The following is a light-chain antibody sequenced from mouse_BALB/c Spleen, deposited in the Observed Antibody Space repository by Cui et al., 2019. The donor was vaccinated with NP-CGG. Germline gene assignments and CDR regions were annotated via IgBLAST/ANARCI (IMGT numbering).Light chain of an antibody. CDR1: TGAVTTSNY. J-gene: IGLJ1*01. CDR3: ALWYSNHWV. CDR2: GTN. Sequence: QAVVTQESALTTSPGETVTLTCRSSTGAVTTSNYANWVQEKPVHLFTGLIGGTNNRAPGVPARFSGSLIGDKAALTITGAQTEDETLYFCALWYSNHWVFGGGTKLTVL. V-gene: IGLV1*01.